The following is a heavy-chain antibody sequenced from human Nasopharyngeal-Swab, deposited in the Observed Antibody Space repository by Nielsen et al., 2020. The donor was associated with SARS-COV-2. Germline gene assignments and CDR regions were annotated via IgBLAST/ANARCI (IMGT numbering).Heavy chain of an antibody. CDR1: GGSISSGGYY. V-gene: IGHV4-31*03. J-gene: IGHJ3*02. CDR2: IYYSGST. D-gene: IGHD1-7*01. CDR3: ARRPAELAYNWNYGVAFDI. Sequence: SETLSLTCTVSGGSISSGGYYWSWIRRHPGKGLEWIGYIYYSGSTYYNPSLKSRVTISVDTSKNQFSLKLSSVTAADTAVYYCARRPAELAYNWNYGVAFDIWGQGTMVTVSS.